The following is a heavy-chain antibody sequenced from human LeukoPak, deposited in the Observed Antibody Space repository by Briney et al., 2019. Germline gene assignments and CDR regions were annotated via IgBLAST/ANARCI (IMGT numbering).Heavy chain of an antibody. V-gene: IGHV3-23*01. Sequence: PGGSLRLSCAASAFTSTNFGMTWVRQAPGKGLEWVSGISSSGGNTYYADSVKGRFTISRDNSKNTLYLQMNSLRAEDTAIYYCAKGGSGSYYYDNGRDVWGQGTTVTVSS. J-gene: IGHJ6*02. D-gene: IGHD3-10*01. CDR3: AKGGSGSYYYDNGRDV. CDR2: ISSSGGNT. CDR1: AFTSTNFG.